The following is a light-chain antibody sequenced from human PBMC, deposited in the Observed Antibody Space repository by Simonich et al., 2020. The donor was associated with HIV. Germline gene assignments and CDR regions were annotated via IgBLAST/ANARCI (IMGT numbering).Light chain of an antibody. CDR1: QSVSSN. Sequence: EIVMTQSPATLSVSPGERATLSCRASQSVSSNLACYQQKPGQAPRLLIYGASTRATGIPARFSGSGSGTEFTLTISSMQSEDCAVYYCQQRSNWPITFGQGTRLEIK. V-gene: IGKV3-15*01. J-gene: IGKJ5*01. CDR3: QQRSNWPIT. CDR2: GAS.